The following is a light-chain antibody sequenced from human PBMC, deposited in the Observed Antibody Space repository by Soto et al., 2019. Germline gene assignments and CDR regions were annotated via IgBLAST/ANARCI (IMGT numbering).Light chain of an antibody. V-gene: IGKV1-5*03. CDR2: RAS. CDR3: QQYSSDST. CDR1: QNINNW. J-gene: IGKJ1*01. Sequence: DIQMTQSPSTMSASVGDRVTITCRASQNINNWLAWYQQKLGKAPKLLLYRASSLENGVTSRFSGHGSGTDFIFTITSLQPDDFATYYCQQYSSDSTFGQGTKVEIK.